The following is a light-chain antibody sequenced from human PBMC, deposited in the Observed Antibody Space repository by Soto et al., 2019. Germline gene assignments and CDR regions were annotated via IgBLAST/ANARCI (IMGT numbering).Light chain of an antibody. CDR2: EVS. J-gene: IGLJ3*02. CDR1: SSDVGGYNY. V-gene: IGLV2-14*01. CDR3: SSYTARSTWV. Sequence: QSALTQPASVSGCPGQSITISCTGTSSDVGGYNYVSWYQQHPGTSPKLMIYEVSNRPSGVSNRFSGSKSGNTASLIISGLQAEDEGDYYCSSYTARSTWVFGGGTKLTVL.